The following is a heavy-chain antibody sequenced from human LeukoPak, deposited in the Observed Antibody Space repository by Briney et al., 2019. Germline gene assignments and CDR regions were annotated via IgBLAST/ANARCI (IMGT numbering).Heavy chain of an antibody. CDR3: ARDFHEGGAAALHPTPFDI. J-gene: IGHJ3*02. Sequence: SVKVSCKASGGTFSSYAISWVRQAPGQGLEWMGRIIPILGTANYAQKFQGRVTITADKSTSTAYMELSSLRSEDTAVYYCARDFHEGGAAALHPTPFDIWGQGTMVTVSS. V-gene: IGHV1-69*04. CDR1: GGTFSSYA. D-gene: IGHD6-13*01. CDR2: IIPILGTA.